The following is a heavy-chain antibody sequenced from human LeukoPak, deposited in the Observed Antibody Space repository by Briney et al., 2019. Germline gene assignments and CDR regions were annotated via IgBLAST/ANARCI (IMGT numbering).Heavy chain of an antibody. CDR2: ISSGGVNT. CDR1: GFSFNTYA. CDR3: ARSLNRYCSGGTCFNFDY. D-gene: IGHD2-15*01. J-gene: IGHJ4*02. Sequence: PGGSLRLSCADSGFSFNTYAMSWIRQAPGKGLEWVSAISSGGVNTFYADSVKGRFTISRDNSKNTLYLQMDSLRAEDTAIYYCARSLNRYCSGGTCFNFDYWGQGTVVTVSS. V-gene: IGHV3-23*01.